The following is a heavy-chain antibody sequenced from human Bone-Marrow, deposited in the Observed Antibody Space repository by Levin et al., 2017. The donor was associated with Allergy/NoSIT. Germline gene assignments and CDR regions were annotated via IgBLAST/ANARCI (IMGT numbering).Heavy chain of an antibody. V-gene: IGHV3-9*01. CDR1: RFNFGGYA. J-gene: IGHJ4*02. CDR3: AKPYCDSSNCCTYFHA. Sequence: PGGSLRLSCAASRFNFGGYAMSWVRQVPGKGLEWVSTISWNSVAIDYADSVKGRFTISRDNAKNSLYLQMNTLRPEDTALYYCAKPYCDSSNCCTYFHAWGQGTLVTVSS. CDR2: ISWNSVAI. D-gene: IGHD2-2*02.